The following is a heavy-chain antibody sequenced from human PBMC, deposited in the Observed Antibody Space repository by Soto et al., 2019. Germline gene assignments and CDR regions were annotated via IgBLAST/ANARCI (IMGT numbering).Heavy chain of an antibody. V-gene: IGHV4-59*07. D-gene: IGHD3-10*01. CDR3: ARVWGGAFDI. Sequence: SATLTLTCPVLCISIPSSYWSWIRQPPGKGLEWIGYIYYSGSTNYNPSLKSRVTISVDTSKNQFSLKLSSVTAADTAVYYCARVWGGAFDIWGQGTMVT. J-gene: IGHJ3*02. CDR1: CISIPSSY. CDR2: IYYSGST.